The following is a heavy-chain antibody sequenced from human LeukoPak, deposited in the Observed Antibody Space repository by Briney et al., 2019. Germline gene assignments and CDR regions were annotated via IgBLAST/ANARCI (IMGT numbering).Heavy chain of an antibody. J-gene: IGHJ4*02. Sequence: ASVKVSCKASGYTVTSYGISRVRQAPGHRLEWMGWISAYNGNTNYAQKLQGRVTMTTDTSTSTAYMELRSLRSDDTAVYYCARGGSGSSSRSEFDYWGQGTLVTVSS. CDR2: ISAYNGNT. D-gene: IGHD6-6*01. CDR3: ARGGSGSSSRSEFDY. V-gene: IGHV1-18*01. CDR1: GYTVTSYG.